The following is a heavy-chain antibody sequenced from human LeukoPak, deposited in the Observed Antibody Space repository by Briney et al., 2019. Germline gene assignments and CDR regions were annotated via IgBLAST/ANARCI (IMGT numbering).Heavy chain of an antibody. CDR1: GGSISSGDYY. J-gene: IGHJ5*02. CDR2: IHTSGST. D-gene: IGHD7-27*01. Sequence: SQTLSLTCTVSGGSISSGDYYWTWIRQPAGKGLEWLGRIHTSGSTNYTPSLQSRVTIAIDTSKNQFSPKLSSVTAADTAVYYCARVWNRGWLDPWGQGTLVTVSS. V-gene: IGHV4-61*02. CDR3: ARVWNRGWLDP.